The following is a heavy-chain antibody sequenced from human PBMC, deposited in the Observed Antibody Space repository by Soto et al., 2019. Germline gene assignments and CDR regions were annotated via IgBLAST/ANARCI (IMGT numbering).Heavy chain of an antibody. D-gene: IGHD6-19*01. V-gene: IGHV1-2*02. J-gene: IGHJ4*02. CDR2: FNPNSGDT. CDR1: GYIFTAYS. Sequence: ASVKVSCKASGYIFTAYSMHWVRQAPGQGLEWVGWFNPNSGDTIYAQKFQGRVTLTGDTSISAAYMELYSLTSDDTAVYYCAREASAVISLDYWGQGTLVTVSS. CDR3: AREASAVISLDY.